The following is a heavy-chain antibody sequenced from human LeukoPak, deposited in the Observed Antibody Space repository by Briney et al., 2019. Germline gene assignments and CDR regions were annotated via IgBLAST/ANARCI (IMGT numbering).Heavy chain of an antibody. D-gene: IGHD2-2*01. CDR1: GGSFSGYY. J-gene: IGHJ4*02. V-gene: IGHV4-34*01. Sequence: PSETLSLTCAVYGGSFSGYYWSWIRQPPGKGLEWIGGINHSGSTNYNPSLKSRVTISVDTSKNQFSLKLSSVTAADTAVYYCAREGWGYCSSTSCYLDYWGQGTRVTVSS. CDR2: INHSGST. CDR3: AREGWGYCSSTSCYLDY.